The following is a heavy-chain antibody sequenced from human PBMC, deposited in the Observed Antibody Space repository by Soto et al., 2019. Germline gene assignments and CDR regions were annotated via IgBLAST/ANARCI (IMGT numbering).Heavy chain of an antibody. CDR1: GFTFSDYY. D-gene: IGHD3-22*01. CDR2: ISTSSSYT. V-gene: IGHV3-11*05. CDR3: ARDYYDSSGLAHDY. J-gene: IGHJ4*02. Sequence: GGSLRLSCAASGFTFSDYYMSWIRQAPGKGLERVSYISTSSSYTNYADSVKGRFTISRDNAKNSLYLQMNILRAEDTAVYYCARDYYDSSGLAHDYWGQGTLVTVSS.